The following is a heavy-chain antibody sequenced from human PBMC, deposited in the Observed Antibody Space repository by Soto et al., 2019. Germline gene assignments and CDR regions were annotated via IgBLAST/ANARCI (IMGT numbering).Heavy chain of an antibody. CDR1: EFNCRNYG. J-gene: IGHJ6*02. V-gene: IGHV3-30*03. CDR2: ISYDGDNK. Sequence: GGNLRISCTPSEFNCRNYGLPWARQAPGKGLEWVALISYDGDNKYYSDSARGRFTVSRDNFTNMLFLQMDSLRPEDTAVYYCVNKIIGHAAHTYAIYVCGPVTTATV. CDR3: VNKIIGHAAHTYAIYV.